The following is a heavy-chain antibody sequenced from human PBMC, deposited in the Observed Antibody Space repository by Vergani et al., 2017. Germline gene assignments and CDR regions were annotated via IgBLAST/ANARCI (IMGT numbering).Heavy chain of an antibody. D-gene: IGHD2-15*01. CDR1: GYSFTSYW. Sequence: EVQLVQSGAEVKKPGESLKISCKGSGYSFTSYWIGWVRQMPGKGLEWMGIIYPGDSDTSYSPSFQGQVTISADKSISTAYLQWSSLKASATAMYYCARLCFTAWGRAAANEIFYYWGQGTLVTVSS. CDR3: ARLCFTAWGRAAANEIFYY. J-gene: IGHJ4*02. V-gene: IGHV5-51*03. CDR2: IYPGDSDT.